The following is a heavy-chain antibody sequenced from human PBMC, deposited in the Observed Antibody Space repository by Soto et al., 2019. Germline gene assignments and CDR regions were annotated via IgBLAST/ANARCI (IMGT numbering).Heavy chain of an antibody. CDR2: ITTGGRA. Sequence: GGSLRLSCAASGFTVNTNYMSWVRQAPGKGLDWVSGITTGGRAYYADSVRGRFTISRDNSKNTLYLQMNSLRAEDTAVYYCARDYDSSGYPRYYFDYWGQGTLVTVSS. CDR3: ARDYDSSGYPRYYFDY. J-gene: IGHJ4*02. D-gene: IGHD3-22*01. V-gene: IGHV3-66*02. CDR1: GFTVNTNY.